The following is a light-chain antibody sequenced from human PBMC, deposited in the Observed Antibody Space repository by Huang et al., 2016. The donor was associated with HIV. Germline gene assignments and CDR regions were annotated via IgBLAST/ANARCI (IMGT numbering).Light chain of an antibody. CDR3: HQYNNWLLS. J-gene: IGKJ4*01. V-gene: IGKV3-15*01. CDR1: RSVSTN. Sequence: EIVMTQSPATLPVSPGQRVTLPCRANRSVSTNLAWYQQRHGQAPRLLIYGSSTRAPGIPGRFSGSGSGTDSSLTISSLQSEDFALYYCHQYNNWLLSFGGGTRV. CDR2: GSS.